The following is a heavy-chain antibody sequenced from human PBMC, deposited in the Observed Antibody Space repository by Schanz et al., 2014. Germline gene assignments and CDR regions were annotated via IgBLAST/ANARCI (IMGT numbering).Heavy chain of an antibody. Sequence: VQLVESGGGVVQPGRSLRLSCAASGFTFSSYGMHWVRQAPGKGLEWVSGISGSGASTYYADSVKGRFTISRDNSNKTVDLQMNSLRAEDTALYYCVRDELLWFGEVLSLDYWGQGALVTVSS. CDR3: VRDELLWFGEVLSLDY. CDR2: ISGSGAST. CDR1: GFTFSSYG. J-gene: IGHJ4*02. V-gene: IGHV3-23*04. D-gene: IGHD3-10*01.